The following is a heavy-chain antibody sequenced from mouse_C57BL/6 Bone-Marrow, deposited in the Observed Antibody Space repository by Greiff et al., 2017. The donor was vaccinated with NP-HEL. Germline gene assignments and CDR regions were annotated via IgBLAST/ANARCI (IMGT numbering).Heavy chain of an antibody. Sequence: EVKLEESGGGLVQPGGSLKLSCAASGFTFSDYYMYWVRQTPEKRLEWVAYISNGGGSTYYPDTVKGRFTISRDNAKNTLYLQMSRLKSEDTAMYYCARPYFYSNFFAYWGQGTLVTVSA. V-gene: IGHV5-12*01. D-gene: IGHD2-5*01. J-gene: IGHJ3*01. CDR1: GFTFSDYY. CDR2: ISNGGGST. CDR3: ARPYFYSNFFAY.